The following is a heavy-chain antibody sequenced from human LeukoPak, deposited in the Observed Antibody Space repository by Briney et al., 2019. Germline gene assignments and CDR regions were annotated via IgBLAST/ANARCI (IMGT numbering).Heavy chain of an antibody. V-gene: IGHV3-30*18. CDR3: AKDERWRRSDSHGGFDY. J-gene: IGHJ4*02. D-gene: IGHD2-21*02. CDR1: GFTFSSYG. Sequence: PGRSLRLSCAASGFTFSSYGIHWVRQAPGKGLEWVAFISYDGSTKYYADSVEGRFTISRDNSNTSLYVQMNRMSSENTAVHYCAKDERWRRSDSHGGFDYWGQGALVTVSS. CDR2: ISYDGSTK.